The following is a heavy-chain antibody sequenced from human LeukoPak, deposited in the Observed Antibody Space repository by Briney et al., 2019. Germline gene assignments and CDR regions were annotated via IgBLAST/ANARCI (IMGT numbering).Heavy chain of an antibody. CDR2: ISGSGGST. D-gene: IGHD3-22*01. Sequence: GGSLRLSCVASGFTFSSYAMSWVRQAPAKGLEWVSAISGSGGSTYYADSVKGRFTISRDNSKNTLYLQMNSLRAEDTAVYYCAKDHAIGTMIVVVSYYFDYWGQGTLVTVSS. V-gene: IGHV3-23*01. CDR3: AKDHAIGTMIVVVSYYFDY. CDR1: GFTFSSYA. J-gene: IGHJ4*02.